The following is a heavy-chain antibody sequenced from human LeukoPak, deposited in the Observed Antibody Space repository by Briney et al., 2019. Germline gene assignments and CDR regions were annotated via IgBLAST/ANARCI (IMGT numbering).Heavy chain of an antibody. CDR2: ITGSSTHI. CDR1: GFTFSSFT. CDR3: ARAQTMVSDY. Sequence: GGSLRLSCASSGFTFSSFTMNWVRQAPGKGLEWVSSITGSSTHIYYADSVKGRFTISRDNAKDSLYLQMNSLRADDTAAYYCARAQTMVSDYWGQGTLVTVSS. D-gene: IGHD2-8*01. V-gene: IGHV3-21*01. J-gene: IGHJ4*02.